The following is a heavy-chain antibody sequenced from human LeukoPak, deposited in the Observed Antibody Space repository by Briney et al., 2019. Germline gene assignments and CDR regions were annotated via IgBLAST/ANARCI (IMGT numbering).Heavy chain of an antibody. CDR3: AREWELHLFDY. D-gene: IGHD1-26*01. V-gene: IGHV1-69*05. CDR1: GGTFSSYA. Sequence: GASVKVSCKASGGTFSSYAISWVRQAPGQGLEWMGRIIPIFGTANYAQKFQGRVTITTDESTSTVYMELSSLRSEDTAVYYCAREWELHLFDYWGQGTLVTVSS. CDR2: IIPIFGTA. J-gene: IGHJ4*02.